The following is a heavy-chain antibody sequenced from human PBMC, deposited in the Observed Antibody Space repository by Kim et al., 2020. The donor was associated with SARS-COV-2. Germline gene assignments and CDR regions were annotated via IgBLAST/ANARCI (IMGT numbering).Heavy chain of an antibody. J-gene: IGHJ4*02. D-gene: IGHD3-3*01. CDR3: ARDREDFWSGYYIPFDY. V-gene: IGHV1-3*01. Sequence: CQGRVTITRDTSASTAYMELSSLRSEDTAVYYCARDREDFWSGYYIPFDYWGQGTLVTVSS.